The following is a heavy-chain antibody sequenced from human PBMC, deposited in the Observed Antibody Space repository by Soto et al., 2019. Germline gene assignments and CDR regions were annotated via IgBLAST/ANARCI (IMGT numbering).Heavy chain of an antibody. CDR3: ARDDGGVADTIYYYYGMDV. V-gene: IGHV3-23*01. D-gene: IGHD3-16*01. Sequence: GGSLRLSCAASGFTFSSYAMSWVRQAPGKGLEWVSAISGSGGSTYYADSVKGRFTISRDNSKNTLYLQMNSLRAEDTAVYYCARDDGGVADTIYYYYGMDVWGQGTTVTVSS. CDR2: ISGSGGST. J-gene: IGHJ6*02. CDR1: GFTFSSYA.